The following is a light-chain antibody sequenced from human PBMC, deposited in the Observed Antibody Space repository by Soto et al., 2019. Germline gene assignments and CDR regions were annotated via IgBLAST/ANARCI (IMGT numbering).Light chain of an antibody. Sequence: EIVLTKSPGTFCLSPGEIATLSCRSSQSVSSSYLAWYQQKPGQAPRLLIYGASSRATGIPARFSGSGSGTDFTLTVSRLEPEDFAVYFCQQYGSSTGKCGQGTKGDIK. V-gene: IGKV3-20*01. CDR3: QQYGSSTGK. CDR2: GAS. J-gene: IGKJ1*01. CDR1: QSVSSSY.